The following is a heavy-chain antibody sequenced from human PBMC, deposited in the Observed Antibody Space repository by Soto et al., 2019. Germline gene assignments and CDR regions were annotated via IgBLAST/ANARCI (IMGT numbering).Heavy chain of an antibody. CDR3: ARGGGDCSSTSCHQTFYYYYYGMDV. V-gene: IGHV3-33*01. CDR1: GFTFSSYG. Sequence: LRLSCAASGFTFSSYGMHWVRQAPGKGLEWVAVIWYDGSNKYYADSVKGRFTISRDNSKNTLYLQMNSLRAEDTAVYYCARGGGDCSSTSCHQTFYYYYYGMDVWGQGTTVT. D-gene: IGHD2-2*01. J-gene: IGHJ6*02. CDR2: IWYDGSNK.